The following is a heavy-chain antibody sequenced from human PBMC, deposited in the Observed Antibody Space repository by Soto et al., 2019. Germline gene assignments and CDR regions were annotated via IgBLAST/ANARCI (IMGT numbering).Heavy chain of an antibody. CDR1: GGSISSSSYY. Sequence: PSETLSLTCTVSGGSISSSSYYWGWIRQPPGKGLEWIGSIYYSGSTYYNPSLKSRVTISVDTSKNQFSLRLSSVTAADTAVYYCARVMGDFFWGRIDFWGQGTVVTSPQ. V-gene: IGHV4-39*01. CDR2: IYYSGST. J-gene: IGHJ4*02. CDR3: ARVMGDFFWGRIDF. D-gene: IGHD3-16*01.